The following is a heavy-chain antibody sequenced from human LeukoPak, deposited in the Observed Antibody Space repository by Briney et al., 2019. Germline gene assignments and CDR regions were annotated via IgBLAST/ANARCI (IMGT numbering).Heavy chain of an antibody. V-gene: IGHV1-18*01. J-gene: IGHJ6*03. CDR2: ISAYNGNT. CDR3: ARGGFWSGSYYYYYMDV. D-gene: IGHD3-3*01. Sequence: VASVKVSCKASGYTFTSYGISWVRQAPGQGLEWMGWISAYNGNTNYAQKLQGRATMTTDTSTSTAYMELRSLRSDDTAVYYCARGGFWSGSYYYYYMDVWGKGTTVTVSS. CDR1: GYTFTSYG.